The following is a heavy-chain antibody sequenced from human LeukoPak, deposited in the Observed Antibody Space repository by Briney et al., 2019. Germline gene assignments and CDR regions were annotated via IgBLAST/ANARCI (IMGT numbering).Heavy chain of an antibody. Sequence: PGVSLRLSCAASGFTFSSYSMNWVRQAPGKGLEWVSYISSSSSTIYYADSVKGRFTTSRDNAKNSLYLQMNSLRAEDTAVYYCARDVAIFDYWGQGTLVTVFS. D-gene: IGHD2-21*01. CDR3: ARDVAIFDY. V-gene: IGHV3-48*01. J-gene: IGHJ4*02. CDR2: ISSSSSTI. CDR1: GFTFSSYS.